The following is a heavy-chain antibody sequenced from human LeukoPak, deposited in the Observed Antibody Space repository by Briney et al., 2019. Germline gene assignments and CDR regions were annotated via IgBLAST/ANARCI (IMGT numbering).Heavy chain of an antibody. CDR1: GFSSSSYY. D-gene: IGHD6-19*01. Sequence: GGSLRLSCAASGFSSSSYYMSWVRQAPGKGLEWVALINPDGSERYYVDSVKGRFTISRDNAKNSLYLQMDSLRDDDTAMYSCTRDLAAVPGPRMDVWGQGTTVTVSS. CDR2: INPDGSER. J-gene: IGHJ6*02. V-gene: IGHV3-7*03. CDR3: TRDLAAVPGPRMDV.